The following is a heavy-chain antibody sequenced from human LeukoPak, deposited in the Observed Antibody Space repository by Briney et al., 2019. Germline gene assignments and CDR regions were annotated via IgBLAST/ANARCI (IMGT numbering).Heavy chain of an antibody. CDR3: AKDFRYYDSWLFFDY. J-gene: IGHJ4*02. Sequence: GGSLRLPCAASGFTFSSYAMSWVRQAPGKGLEWVSAISGSGGSTYYADSVKGRFTISRDNSKNTLYLQMNSLRAEDTAVYYCAKDFRYYDSWLFFDYWGQGTLVNVSS. D-gene: IGHD3-22*01. V-gene: IGHV3-23*01. CDR1: GFTFSSYA. CDR2: ISGSGGST.